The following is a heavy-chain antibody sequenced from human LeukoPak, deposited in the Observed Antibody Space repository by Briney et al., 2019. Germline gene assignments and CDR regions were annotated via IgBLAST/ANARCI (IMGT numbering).Heavy chain of an antibody. CDR3: DRDSGILTWGDAFDI. CDR2: IYHSGST. D-gene: IGHD3-9*01. J-gene: IGHJ3*02. V-gene: IGHV4-30-2*01. Sequence: PSETLSLTCAVSGGSISSGGYSWSWIRQPPGKGLEWLGYIYHSGSTYYNPSLKRRVTISVDRYKTKFSLKLRFVTAADTAVYYCDRDSGILTWGDAFDIWGQGTMVTVSS. CDR1: GGSISSGGYS.